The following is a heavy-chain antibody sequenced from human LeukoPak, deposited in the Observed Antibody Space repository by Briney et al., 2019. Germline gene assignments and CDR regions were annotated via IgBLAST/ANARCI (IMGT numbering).Heavy chain of an antibody. V-gene: IGHV3-30*02. CDR2: IRYDGSNK. Sequence: GGSLRLSCAASGFTFSSYGMHWVRQAPGKGLEWVAFIRYDGSNKYYADSVKGRFTISRDNSKNTLYLQMNSLRAEDTAVYYCAKVGYCGGGSCYFHFDYWGQGTLVTVSS. CDR1: GFTFSSYG. J-gene: IGHJ4*02. CDR3: AKVGYCGGGSCYFHFDY. D-gene: IGHD2-15*01.